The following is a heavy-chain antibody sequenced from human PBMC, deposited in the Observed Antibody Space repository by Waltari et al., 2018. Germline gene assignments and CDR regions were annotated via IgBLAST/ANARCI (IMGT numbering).Heavy chain of an antibody. J-gene: IGHJ3*02. Sequence: QVQLQESGPGLVKPSETLSLTCTVSGGSISSYYWSWIRQPPGKGLEWIGYIYYSGSTNYNPSLKSRVTISVDTSKNQFSLKLSSVTAADTAVYYCARHGALVVPAAIGAFDIWGQGTMVTVSS. D-gene: IGHD2-2*01. CDR2: IYYSGST. V-gene: IGHV4-59*08. CDR3: ARHGALVVPAAIGAFDI. CDR1: GGSISSYY.